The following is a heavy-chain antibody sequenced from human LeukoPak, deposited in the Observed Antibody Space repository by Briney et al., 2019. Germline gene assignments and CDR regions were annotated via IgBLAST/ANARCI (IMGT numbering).Heavy chain of an antibody. V-gene: IGHV3-23*01. Sequence: PGGSLRLSCAASGFTFSTYALSWVRQAPGKGLEWVSGISGSGGSTTHADSLKNRFTISRDNSKNTLYLQTNSLRAKDTALYYCAKDMYSGSNYFFDSWGQGTLVTVSS. D-gene: IGHD6-25*01. CDR1: GFTFSTYA. CDR2: ISGSGGST. J-gene: IGHJ4*02. CDR3: AKDMYSGSNYFFDS.